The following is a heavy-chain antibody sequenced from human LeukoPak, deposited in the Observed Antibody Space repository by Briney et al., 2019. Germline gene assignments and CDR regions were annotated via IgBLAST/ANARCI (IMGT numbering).Heavy chain of an antibody. V-gene: IGHV4-59*10. D-gene: IGHD3-10*01. CDR3: ARGNLFRYYYGSGSYSLFDY. J-gene: IGHJ4*02. Sequence: PSETLSLTCAVYGGSFSGYYWSWIRQPAGKGLEWIGRIYTSGSTNYNPSLKSRVTISVDTSKNQFSLKLSSVTAADTAVYYCARGNLFRYYYGSGSYSLFDYWGQGTLVTVSS. CDR1: GGSFSGYY. CDR2: IYTSGST.